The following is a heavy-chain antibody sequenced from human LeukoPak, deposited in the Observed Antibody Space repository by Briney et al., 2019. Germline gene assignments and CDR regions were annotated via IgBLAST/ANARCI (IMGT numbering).Heavy chain of an antibody. J-gene: IGHJ6*02. CDR1: GGSISSSSYY. CDR2: IYYSGST. D-gene: IGHD3-10*01. CDR3: AGEVWFGELLGYYGMDV. Sequence: PSETLSLTCTVSGGSISSSSYYWGWIRQPPGKGLEWIGSIYYSGSTYYNPSLKSRVTISVDTSKNQFSLKPSSVTAADTAVYYCAGEVWFGELLGYYGMDVWGQGTTVTVSS. V-gene: IGHV4-39*02.